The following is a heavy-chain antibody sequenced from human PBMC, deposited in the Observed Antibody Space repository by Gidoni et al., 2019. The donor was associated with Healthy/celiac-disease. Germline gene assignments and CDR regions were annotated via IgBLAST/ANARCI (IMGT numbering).Heavy chain of an antibody. V-gene: IGHV3-21*01. CDR1: GFTFSSYS. D-gene: IGHD4-17*01. Sequence: EVQLVESGGGLVKPGGSLRLSCAASGFTFSSYSMNWVRQAPGKGLGWVSSISSSSSYIYYADSVKGRFTISRDNSKNSLYLQMNSLRAEDTAVYYCARAEQYYGGNFRGYFDLWGRGTLVTVSS. CDR2: ISSSSSYI. J-gene: IGHJ2*01. CDR3: ARAEQYYGGNFRGYFDL.